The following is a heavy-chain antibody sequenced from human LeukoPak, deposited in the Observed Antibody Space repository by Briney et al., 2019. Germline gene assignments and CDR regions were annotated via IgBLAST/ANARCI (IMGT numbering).Heavy chain of an antibody. J-gene: IGHJ6*02. CDR2: ISNDGSNK. D-gene: IGHD2-2*01. V-gene: IGHV3-33*01. CDR3: ARADYCASISCYGVYYYGMEV. Sequence: PGRSLRLSCAASGFTFRSYGMHWVRQAPGKGLEWVTFISNDGSNKEYADSVRGRFTISRDNSKNTLYLQMNSLRAEDTALYYCARADYCASISCYGVYYYGMEVWGQGTTVTVSS. CDR1: GFTFRSYG.